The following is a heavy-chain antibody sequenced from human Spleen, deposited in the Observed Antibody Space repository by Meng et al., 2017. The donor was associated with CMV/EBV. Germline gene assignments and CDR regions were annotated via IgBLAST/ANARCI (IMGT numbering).Heavy chain of an antibody. D-gene: IGHD1-14*01. CDR1: GFSFRNYG. V-gene: IGHV3-23*01. Sequence: AFGFSFRNYGMSWVRQAPGKGLEWVSAIGGSGGVTYYADSVKGRFTISRDNSKNTLYLQMHSLRADDTAIYYCAKEESGEPDYLDSWGQGTLVTVSS. J-gene: IGHJ4*02. CDR2: IGGSGGVT. CDR3: AKEESGEPDYLDS.